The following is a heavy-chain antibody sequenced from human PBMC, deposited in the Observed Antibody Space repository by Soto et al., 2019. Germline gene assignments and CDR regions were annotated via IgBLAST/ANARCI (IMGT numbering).Heavy chain of an antibody. D-gene: IGHD1-26*01. V-gene: IGHV1-69*13. CDR1: GGTFSSYA. CDR2: IIPIFGTA. J-gene: IGHJ4*02. Sequence: SVKVSCKASGGTFSSYAISWVRQAPGQGLEWMGGIIPIFGTANYAQKFQGRVTITADESTSTAYMELSSLRSEDTAVYYCARDRGIVGATSEYYFDYWGQGTLVTVSS. CDR3: ARDRGIVGATSEYYFDY.